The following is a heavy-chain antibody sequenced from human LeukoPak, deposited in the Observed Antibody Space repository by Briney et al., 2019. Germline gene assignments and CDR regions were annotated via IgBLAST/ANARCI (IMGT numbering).Heavy chain of an antibody. J-gene: IGHJ4*02. CDR3: AKHYYGSGSQKYYLDY. D-gene: IGHD3-10*01. Sequence: GGSLRLSCAASGFVFGDYGMHWVRQAPGKGLEWVTMVRNDGSDKYYADSVKGRFTISRDNSKNTLYLQMSSLRPEDTAVYYCAKHYYGSGSQKYYLDYWGQGTLVTVSS. CDR1: GFVFGDYG. V-gene: IGHV3-30*02. CDR2: VRNDGSDK.